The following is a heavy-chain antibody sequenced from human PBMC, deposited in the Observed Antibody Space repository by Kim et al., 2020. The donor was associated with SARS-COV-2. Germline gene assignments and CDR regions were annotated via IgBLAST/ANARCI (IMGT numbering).Heavy chain of an antibody. D-gene: IGHD3-16*01. J-gene: IGHJ4*02. Sequence: SQTLSLTCAISGDSVSGDSVACNWIRQSPSRGLEWLGRTYYRSKWYNDYAVSVKSRITISPDASKNQFSLRLTSVTPEDTAVYYCGREYECSIDYWGQGTLVTVSS. CDR2: TYYRSKWYN. CDR1: GDSVSGDSVA. CDR3: GREYECSIDY. V-gene: IGHV6-1*01.